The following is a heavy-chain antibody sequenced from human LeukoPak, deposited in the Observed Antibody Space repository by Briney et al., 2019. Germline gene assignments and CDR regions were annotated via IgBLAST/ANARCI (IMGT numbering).Heavy chain of an antibody. CDR3: AAAVDYDFWSGYPY. J-gene: IGHJ4*02. V-gene: IGHV1-58*02. Sequence: SVKVSCKASGFTFTSSAMQWVRQARGQRLEWIGWIVVGSGNTNYAQKFQERVTITRDMSTSTAYMELSSLRSEDTAVYYCAAAVDYDFWSGYPYWGQGTLVTVSS. CDR1: GFTFTSSA. D-gene: IGHD3-3*01. CDR2: IVVGSGNT.